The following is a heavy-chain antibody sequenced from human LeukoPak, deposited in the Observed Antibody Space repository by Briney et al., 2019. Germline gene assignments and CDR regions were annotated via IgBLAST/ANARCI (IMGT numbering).Heavy chain of an antibody. Sequence: PGGSLRLSCAASGFTFSSYAMSWVRQAPGKGLERVSAISGSGGSTYYANSVKGRFTISRDNSKNTLYLQMNSLRAEDTAVYYCAKDYPGGYDSLSYFDYWGQGTLVTVSS. CDR3: AKDYPGGYDSLSYFDY. D-gene: IGHD5-12*01. V-gene: IGHV3-23*01. J-gene: IGHJ4*02. CDR1: GFTFSSYA. CDR2: ISGSGGST.